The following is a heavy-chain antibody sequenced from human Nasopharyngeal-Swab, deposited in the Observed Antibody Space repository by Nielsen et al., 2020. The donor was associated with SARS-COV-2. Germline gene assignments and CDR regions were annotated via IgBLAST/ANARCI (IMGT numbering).Heavy chain of an antibody. CDR2: IYHSGST. D-gene: IGHD2-21*02. CDR3: AREGGYCGGDCPEYFDY. J-gene: IGHJ4*02. Sequence: RQAPGKGLEWIGHIYHSGSTYYNPSLKSRVTISVDRSKNQFSLKLGSVTAADTAVYYCAREGGYCGGDCPEYFDYWGQGTLVTVSS. V-gene: IGHV4-30-2*01.